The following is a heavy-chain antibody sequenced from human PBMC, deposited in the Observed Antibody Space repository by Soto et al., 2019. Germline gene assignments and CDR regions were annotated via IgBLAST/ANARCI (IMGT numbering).Heavy chain of an antibody. D-gene: IGHD2-15*01. CDR1: GGSFSGYY. Sequence: SETLSLTCAVYGGSFSGYYWSWIRQPPGKGLEWIGEINHSGSTNYNPSLKSRVTISVDTSKNQFSLKLSSVTAADTAVYYCARLRVVVAATEYYYYCMDVWGKGTTVTVSS. J-gene: IGHJ6*03. CDR2: INHSGST. CDR3: ARLRVVVAATEYYYYCMDV. V-gene: IGHV4-34*01.